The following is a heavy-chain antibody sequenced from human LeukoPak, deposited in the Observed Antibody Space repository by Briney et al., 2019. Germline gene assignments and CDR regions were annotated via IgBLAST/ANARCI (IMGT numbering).Heavy chain of an antibody. D-gene: IGHD6-19*01. V-gene: IGHV3-33*06. Sequence: GGSLRVSPAAPGYTFSGYGVRCVRAAPGKGLGWVSVIWHDGSAEFYVDAVEGRFRISRDDSKNTVYLQMNSLIAEDTARYYCAKDTTGGWSGYFDSWGQGTLVTVSS. J-gene: IGHJ4*02. CDR1: GYTFSGYG. CDR3: AKDTTGGWSGYFDS. CDR2: IWHDGSAE.